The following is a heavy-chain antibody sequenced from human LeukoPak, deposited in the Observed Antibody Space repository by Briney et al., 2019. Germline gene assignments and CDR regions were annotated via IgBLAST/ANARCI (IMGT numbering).Heavy chain of an antibody. D-gene: IGHD3-9*01. CDR1: GFTFSSYA. CDR2: ISGSGGST. V-gene: IGHV3-23*01. J-gene: IGHJ4*02. CDR3: AKASDYDILTGYVDY. Sequence: GGSLRLSCAASGFTFSSYAMSWVRQAPGKGLEWVSAISGSGGSTYYADSVKGRFTNSRDNSKNTLYLQMNSLRAEDTAVYYCAKASDYDILTGYVDYWGQGTLVTVSS.